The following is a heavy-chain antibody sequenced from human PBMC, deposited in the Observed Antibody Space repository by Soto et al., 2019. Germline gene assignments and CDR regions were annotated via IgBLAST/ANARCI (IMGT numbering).Heavy chain of an antibody. D-gene: IGHD5-12*01. CDR1: GFTFSSYA. Sequence: GGSLILSCAASGFTFSSYAMSWVRQAPGKGLEWVSAISGSGGSTYYADFVKGRFTISRDNSKNTLYLQMNSLRAEDTAVYYCAKGAIVATIYYYGMDVWGQGTTVTVSS. J-gene: IGHJ6*02. CDR2: ISGSGGST. V-gene: IGHV3-23*01. CDR3: AKGAIVATIYYYGMDV.